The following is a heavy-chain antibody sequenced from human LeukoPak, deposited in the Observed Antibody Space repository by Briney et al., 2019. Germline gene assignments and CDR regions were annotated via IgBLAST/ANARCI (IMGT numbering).Heavy chain of an antibody. CDR2: IYYSGST. CDR3: ASRMESAAIDY. CDR1: GGSISSGGYY. V-gene: IGHV4-31*03. J-gene: IGHJ4*02. Sequence: SQTLSLTCTVSGGSISSGGYYWSWIRQHPGKGLEWIGYIYYSGSTYYNPSLKSRVTISVDTSKNQFSLKLSSVTAADTAVCYCASRMESAAIDYWGQGTLVTVSS. D-gene: IGHD2-2*01.